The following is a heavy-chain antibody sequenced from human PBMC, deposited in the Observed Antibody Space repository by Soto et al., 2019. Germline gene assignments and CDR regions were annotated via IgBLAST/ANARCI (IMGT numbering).Heavy chain of an antibody. CDR1: GGTFSSSA. V-gene: IGHV1-69*12. CDR3: ARDNDRIQLGGNYYYILDV. Sequence: QVQLVQSGAEMKEPGSSVKVSCKTSGGTFSSSAISWLRQAPGQGLEWMGGIIPLFRTPDYAQKFQGRVTIAEEESTSTAYMELSSLGSEDTAVYYCARDNDRIQLGGNYYYILDVWGQGPTITVSS. J-gene: IGHJ6*02. CDR2: IIPLFRTP. D-gene: IGHD1-1*01.